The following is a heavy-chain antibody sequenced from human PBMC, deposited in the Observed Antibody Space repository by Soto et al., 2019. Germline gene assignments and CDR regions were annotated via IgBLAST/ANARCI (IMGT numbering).Heavy chain of an antibody. V-gene: IGHV4-39*01. J-gene: IGHJ5*02. CDR1: GGSISSSSYY. Sequence: PSETLSLTCTVSGGSISSSSYYWGWIRQPPGKGLEWIGSIYYSGSTYYNPSLKSRVTISVDTSKNQFSLKLSSVTAADTAVYYCARGVLTGYPNWFDPWGHGTLVTVSS. D-gene: IGHD3-9*01. CDR3: ARGVLTGYPNWFDP. CDR2: IYYSGST.